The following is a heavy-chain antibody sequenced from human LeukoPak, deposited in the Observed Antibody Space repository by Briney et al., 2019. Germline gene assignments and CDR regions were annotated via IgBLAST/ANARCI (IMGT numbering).Heavy chain of an antibody. J-gene: IGHJ4*02. CDR1: GYTFTSYY. D-gene: IGHD3-10*01. CDR2: INPSGGST. CDR3: ARAPMVRGVIISQGDY. V-gene: IGHV1-46*01. Sequence: GASVKVSCKASGYTFTSYYMHWVRQAPGQGLEWMGIINPSGGSTSYAQKFQGRVTMTRDTSTSTVYKELSSLRSEDTAVYYCARAPMVRGVIISQGDYWGQGTLVTVSS.